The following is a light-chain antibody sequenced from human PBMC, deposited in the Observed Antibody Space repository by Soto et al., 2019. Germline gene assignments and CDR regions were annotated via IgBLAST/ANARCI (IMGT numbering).Light chain of an antibody. Sequence: ELVLTQSPATLSLSPGERATLSCRASQSVSTYLAWYQHKPGQAPRLLIYDASNRASGIPARFSGSGSGTDFTLTISSLEPEDFAVYYCQQRSNWPPLTFGQGTKVEIK. J-gene: IGKJ1*01. CDR1: QSVSTY. V-gene: IGKV3-11*01. CDR2: DAS. CDR3: QQRSNWPPLT.